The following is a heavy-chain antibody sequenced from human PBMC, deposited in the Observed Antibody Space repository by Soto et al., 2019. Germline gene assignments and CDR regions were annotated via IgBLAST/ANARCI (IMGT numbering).Heavy chain of an antibody. CDR1: GFTLTNYV. D-gene: IGHD2-2*01. V-gene: IGHV3-23*01. CDR3: ATPRYAFYGMDV. CDR2: IGAGGGGT. Sequence: GGSLRLSCVASGFTLTNYVMSWVRQPPGKGLEWVSGIGAGGGGTYYADSVKGRFTISRDNSKNTLYLQMDSLRAEDTAVYYCATPRYAFYGMDVWGQGTTVTVSS. J-gene: IGHJ6*02.